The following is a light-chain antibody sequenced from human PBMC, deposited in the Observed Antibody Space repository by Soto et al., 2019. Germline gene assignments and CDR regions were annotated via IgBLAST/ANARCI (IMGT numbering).Light chain of an antibody. CDR3: LQDYSWPWM. CDR2: GAF. J-gene: IGKJ1*01. V-gene: IGKV1-6*01. Sequence: AIEMTQSPSSLSASFGDRLTITCRASQDVRNYVGWYQQKPGKAPKFLIYGAFSLETGIPSRFRGSGYGTEFTLTINSLLPEDFESYFCLQDYSWPWMFGQGTKVDIK. CDR1: QDVRNY.